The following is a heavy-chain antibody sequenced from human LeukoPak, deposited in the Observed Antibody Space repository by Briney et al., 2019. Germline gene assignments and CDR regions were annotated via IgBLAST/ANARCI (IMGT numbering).Heavy chain of an antibody. CDR1: GGSISSYY. Sequence: SETLSLTCTVSGGSISSYYWSWIRQPPGKGLEWIGYIYYSGSTNYNPSLKSRVTISVDTSKNQFSLELSSVTAADTAVYYCARLNLEYSSSYYFDYWGQGTLVTVSS. V-gene: IGHV4-59*01. J-gene: IGHJ4*02. D-gene: IGHD6-6*01. CDR3: ARLNLEYSSSYYFDY. CDR2: IYYSGST.